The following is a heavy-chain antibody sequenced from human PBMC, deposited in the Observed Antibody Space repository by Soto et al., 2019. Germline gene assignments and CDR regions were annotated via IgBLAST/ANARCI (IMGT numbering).Heavy chain of an antibody. J-gene: IGHJ6*02. CDR1: GYTFTGYY. V-gene: IGHV1-2*04. CDR3: ARGPIVIKPGAINPTVAYYYGMDV. Sequence: ASVKVSCKASGYTFTGYYMHWVRQAPEQGLEWMGWINPNSGGTNYAQKFQGWVTMTRDTSISTGYMELSRLRSDDTAVYYCARGPIVIKPGAINPTVAYYYGMDVWGQGTTVTVSS. D-gene: IGHD2-2*02. CDR2: INPNSGGT.